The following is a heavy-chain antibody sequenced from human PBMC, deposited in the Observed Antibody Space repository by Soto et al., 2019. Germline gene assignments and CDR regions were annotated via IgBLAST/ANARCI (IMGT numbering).Heavy chain of an antibody. Sequence: ASVKCSCKASGYTFTSYGISWVRQAPGQGLEWMGRISAYNGNTNYAQKLQGRVTMTTDTSTSTAYMELRSLRSDDTAVYYCARETCGGDCYSGWFDPWGQGTLVTVSS. CDR2: ISAYNGNT. CDR3: ARETCGGDCYSGWFDP. J-gene: IGHJ5*02. CDR1: GYTFTSYG. D-gene: IGHD2-21*02. V-gene: IGHV1-18*01.